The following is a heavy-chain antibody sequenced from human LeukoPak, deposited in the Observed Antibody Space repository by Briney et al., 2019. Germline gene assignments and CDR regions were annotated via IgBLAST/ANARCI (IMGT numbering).Heavy chain of an antibody. V-gene: IGHV3-21*01. CDR2: ISDSSRHI. J-gene: IGHJ4*02. D-gene: IGHD4-17*01. Sequence: PGVSVRLSCAASGFAFNRYTLNWVRQAPGKGLEGVSCISDSSRHIYYADSVKGRFTVSRDNAKSSASLQMNSLRVDDTAVYYCARAYTNGDYLDYWGQGTLVTVSS. CDR3: ARAYTNGDYLDY. CDR1: GFAFNRYT.